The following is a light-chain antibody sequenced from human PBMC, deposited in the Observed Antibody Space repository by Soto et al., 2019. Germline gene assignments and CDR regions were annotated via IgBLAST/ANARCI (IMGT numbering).Light chain of an antibody. CDR2: DVS. V-gene: IGKV1-5*01. Sequence: DIQMTQSPSTLSASVGDRVTITCRASQSISSWLAWYQQKPGKAPKLLMYDVSSLESGVPSRFSGSGSGTEFTLTISNLQPDDFATYYCKRYNTSPYTFGQGTKLEIK. J-gene: IGKJ2*01. CDR1: QSISSW. CDR3: KRYNTSPYT.